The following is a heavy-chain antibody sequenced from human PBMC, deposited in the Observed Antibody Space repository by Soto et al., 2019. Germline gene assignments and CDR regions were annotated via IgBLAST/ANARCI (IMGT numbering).Heavy chain of an antibody. D-gene: IGHD3-22*01. CDR3: AGDIGSGYYFADY. CDR2: IYYSGST. Sequence: PSETLSLTCTVSGGSVSSGSYYWSWIRQPPGKGLEWIGYIYYSGSTYYNPSLRSRVTISVDTPKNQLSLQLGSETAADTAVYYCAGDIGSGYYFADYWGQGTLVTVSS. J-gene: IGHJ4*02. V-gene: IGHV4-61*01. CDR1: GGSVSSGSYY.